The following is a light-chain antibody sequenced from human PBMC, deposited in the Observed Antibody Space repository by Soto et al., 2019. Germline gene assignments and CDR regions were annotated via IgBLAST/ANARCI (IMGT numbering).Light chain of an antibody. CDR1: QSLLHSDGKTY. CDR2: EVS. CDR3: NQRIPRLT. V-gene: IGKV2D-29*01. Sequence: IVMTQTPLSLSVTPGQPASISCESSQSLLHSDGKTYLYWYLQKPGQPPQLLIYEVSNRFSGVAGRVSCRRAGEDFPIKISRVEGEDGWVYFCNQRIPRLTFGQGTRLEIE. J-gene: IGKJ5*01.